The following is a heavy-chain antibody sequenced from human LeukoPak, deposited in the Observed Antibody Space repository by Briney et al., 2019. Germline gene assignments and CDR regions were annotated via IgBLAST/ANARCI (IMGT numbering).Heavy chain of an antibody. CDR1: GGSISSYY. V-gene: IGHV4-59*01. J-gene: IGHJ4*02. Sequence: SETLSLTCTVSGGSISSYYWSWIRQPPGKGLEWIGYIYYSGSTNYNPSLKSRVTISVDTSKNQFSLKLSSVTAADTAVYYCAREVSRWPYYFDYWGQGTLVTVSS. CDR2: IYYSGST. CDR3: AREVSRWPYYFDY. D-gene: IGHD4-23*01.